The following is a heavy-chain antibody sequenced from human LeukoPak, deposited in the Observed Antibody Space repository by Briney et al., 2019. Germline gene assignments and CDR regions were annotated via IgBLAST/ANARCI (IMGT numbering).Heavy chain of an antibody. CDR2: IRSKANSYAT. V-gene: IGHV3-73*01. CDR1: GFTFSSSA. D-gene: IGHD5-24*01. J-gene: IGHJ4*02. Sequence: GGSLRLSCAASGFTFSSSAMHWVRQASGKGLEWVGRIRSKANSYATAYAASVKGRFTISRDDSKNTAYLQMNSLKTEDTAVYYCTRQRDGYLIRGYYFDYWGQGTLVTVSS. CDR3: TRQRDGYLIRGYYFDY.